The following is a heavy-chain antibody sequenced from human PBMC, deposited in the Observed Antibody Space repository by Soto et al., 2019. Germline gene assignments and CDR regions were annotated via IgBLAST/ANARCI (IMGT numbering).Heavy chain of an antibody. Sequence: EVQLLESGGGLVQPGGSLRPSCAASGFTFSSYSLSWVRQAPGKGLEWVSAIGGSGITPYYADSVKGRFTISRDNSKNTLYLHMNGLRAEDTAVYYCAKAPTAAGTYWVDYWGQGTLVTVSS. CDR2: IGGSGITP. CDR3: AKAPTAAGTYWVDY. J-gene: IGHJ4*02. V-gene: IGHV3-23*01. D-gene: IGHD6-13*01. CDR1: GFTFSSYS.